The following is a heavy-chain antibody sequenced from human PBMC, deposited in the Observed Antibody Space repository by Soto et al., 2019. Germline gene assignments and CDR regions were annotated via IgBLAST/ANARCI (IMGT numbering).Heavy chain of an antibody. Sequence: EVQLVESGGGWVQPGGSLRLSCAASGFTFSSYWMSWVRQAPGKGLEWVANIKQDGSEKYYVDSVTGRFTISRDNAKNSLYLQMNSLRAEDTAVYYCARGGVGATPGGFDPWGQGTLVTVSS. CDR2: IKQDGSEK. V-gene: IGHV3-7*01. CDR3: ARGGVGATPGGFDP. CDR1: GFTFSSYW. J-gene: IGHJ5*02. D-gene: IGHD1-26*01.